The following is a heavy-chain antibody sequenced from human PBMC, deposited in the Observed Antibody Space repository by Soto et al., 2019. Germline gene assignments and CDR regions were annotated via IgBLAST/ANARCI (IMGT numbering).Heavy chain of an antibody. D-gene: IGHD5-18*01. V-gene: IGHV1-3*01. J-gene: IGHJ6*02. Sequence: ASVKVSCKASGYTFTSYAMHWVRQAPGQRLEWMGWINAGNGNTKYSQKFQGRVTITRDTSAGTAYMELSSLRSEDTAVYYCARPCACSYRFEYNYYGMDVWGQGVTVTVSS. CDR3: ARPCACSYRFEYNYYGMDV. CDR2: INAGNGNT. CDR1: GYTFTSYA.